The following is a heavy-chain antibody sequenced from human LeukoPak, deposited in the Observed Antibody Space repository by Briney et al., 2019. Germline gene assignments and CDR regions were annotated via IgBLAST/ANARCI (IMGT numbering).Heavy chain of an antibody. CDR2: IIPIFGTA. D-gene: IGHD2-15*01. J-gene: IGHJ4*02. Sequence: SSVKVSCKASGYTFTSYVITGVRQAPGQGLEWMGGIIPIFGTAHYAQKFQDRVTHTTDESTSTVNMDLNNLTSEDTAVYFFSREGSGDTDAFYIWGQGTLVTVSS. CDR1: GYTFTSYV. V-gene: IGHV1-69*05. CDR3: SREGSGDTDAFYI.